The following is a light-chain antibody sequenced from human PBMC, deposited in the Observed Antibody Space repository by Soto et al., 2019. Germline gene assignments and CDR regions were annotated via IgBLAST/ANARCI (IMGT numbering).Light chain of an antibody. CDR1: QSVSSSY. J-gene: IGKJ2*01. CDR3: HQYGSSPLYT. CDR2: GAS. V-gene: IGKV3-20*01. Sequence: EIVLTQSPGTLSLSPGERATLSCRASQSVSSSYLAWYQQTPGQAPRLLIYGASSRATGIPDRFSGSGSGTDFTLTISRLEPEDFAVYYCHQYGSSPLYTFGQGTKLEIK.